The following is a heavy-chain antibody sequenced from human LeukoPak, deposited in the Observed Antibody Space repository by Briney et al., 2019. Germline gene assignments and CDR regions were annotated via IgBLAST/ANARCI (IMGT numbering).Heavy chain of an antibody. V-gene: IGHV3-7*03. Sequence: GGSLKLSCAASGFTFSNYWMTWVRQAPGKGLEWVANIKHDGSEDYYLDSVKGRFTISRDNAKSSMWLQMNSLRAEDTAVYYCAKDLLYYYGSGSYYPHTFDYWGQGTLVTVSS. CDR3: AKDLLYYYGSGSYYPHTFDY. J-gene: IGHJ4*02. CDR1: GFTFSNYW. D-gene: IGHD3-10*01. CDR2: IKHDGSED.